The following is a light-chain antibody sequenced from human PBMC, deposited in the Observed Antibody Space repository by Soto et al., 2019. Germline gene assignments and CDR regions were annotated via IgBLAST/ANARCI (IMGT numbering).Light chain of an antibody. J-gene: IGLJ1*01. CDR2: QVT. CDR3: TSYSSSDIFYV. V-gene: IGLV2-14*01. Sequence: QSALTQPASVSGPPGQSITISCTGTSSDIGGYYYVSWYQHHPGKAPKLLIYQVTNRPSRVSNRFSGSKSGNTASLTISGLQADDEADYYCTSYSSSDIFYVFGTGTKVT. CDR1: SSDIGGYYY.